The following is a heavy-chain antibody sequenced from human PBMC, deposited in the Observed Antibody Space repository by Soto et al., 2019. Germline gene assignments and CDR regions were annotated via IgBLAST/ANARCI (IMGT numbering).Heavy chain of an antibody. V-gene: IGHV1-2*02. J-gene: IGHJ6*02. CDR2: INPNSGGT. Sequence: QVQLVQSGAEVKKPGASVKVSCKASGYTFTGYYMHWVRQAPGQGLEWMGWINPNSGGTNYAQKFQGRVTMTRDTSTSTAYSELSRLRSDDTAVYYCAGEELGIGFYYYYSMDVWGQGTTVTDS. D-gene: IGHD7-27*01. CDR3: AGEELGIGFYYYYSMDV. CDR1: GYTFTGYY.